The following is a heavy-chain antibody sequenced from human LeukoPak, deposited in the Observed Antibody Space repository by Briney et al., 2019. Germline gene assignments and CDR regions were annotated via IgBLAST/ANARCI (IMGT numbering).Heavy chain of an antibody. CDR1: GFTFSSYA. J-gene: IGHJ5*02. V-gene: IGHV3-30-3*01. CDR3: ARDSPYCSGGSCQNWFDP. CDR2: ISYDGSNK. D-gene: IGHD2-15*01. Sequence: GGSLRLSCAASGFTFSSYAMHWVRQAPGKGLECVAVISYDGSNKYYADSVKGRFTISRDNSKNTLYLQMNSLRAEDTAVYYCARDSPYCSGGSCQNWFDPWGQGTLVTVSS.